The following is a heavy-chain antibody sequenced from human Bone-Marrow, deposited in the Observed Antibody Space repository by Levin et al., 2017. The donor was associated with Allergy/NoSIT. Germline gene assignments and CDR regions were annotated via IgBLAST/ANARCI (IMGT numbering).Heavy chain of an antibody. D-gene: IGHD1-1*01. J-gene: IGHJ4*02. CDR2: IKSKTDGGTT. V-gene: IGHV3-15*01. CDR1: GFTFSNAW. CDR3: TTAWNDGFWVDY. Sequence: GGSLRLSCAASGFTFSNAWMSWVRQAPGKGLEWVGRIKSKTDGGTTDYAAPVKGRFTISRDDSKNTLYLQMNSLKTEDTAVYYCTTAWNDGFWVDYWGQGTLVTVSS.